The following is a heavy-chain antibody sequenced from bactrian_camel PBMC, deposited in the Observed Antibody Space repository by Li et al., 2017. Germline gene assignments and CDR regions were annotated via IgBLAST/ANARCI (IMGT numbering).Heavy chain of an antibody. D-gene: IGHD6*01. Sequence: VQLVESGGASVQAGGSLTLSCEAAGFVPTKRCVGWFRQAPGKGREGVASIYTGTDRTYYADSVRGRFTISQDSARNTVYLQMNNLQPEDTATYYCAEGRGSRGEHCYSLNYWGQGTQVTVS. V-gene: IGHV3S40*01. CDR3: AEGRGSRGEHCYSLNY. J-gene: IGHJ4*01. CDR1: GFVPTKRC. CDR2: IYTGTDRT.